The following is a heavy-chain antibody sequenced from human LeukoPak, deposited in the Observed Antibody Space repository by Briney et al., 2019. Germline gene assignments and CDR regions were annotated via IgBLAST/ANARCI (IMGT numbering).Heavy chain of an antibody. CDR2: IITVFGST. Sequence: SVRVSFKSSGGAFNNHPFSWVRQAPGHGLEWMGRIITVFGSTTYPQTFQGRITISADKSTATSYRILSSRKSDDTAVYFCARETTDIRGYFFSDDWGQGTLVTVSS. J-gene: IGHJ4*03. V-gene: IGHV1-69*06. D-gene: IGHD3-22*01. CDR1: GGAFNNHP. CDR3: ARETTDIRGYFFSDD.